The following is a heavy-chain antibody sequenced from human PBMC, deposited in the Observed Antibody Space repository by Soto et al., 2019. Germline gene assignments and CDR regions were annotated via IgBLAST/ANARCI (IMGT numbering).Heavy chain of an antibody. J-gene: IGHJ4*02. D-gene: IGHD2-2*02. CDR2: IIPILGIA. Sequence: QVQLVQSGAEVKKPGSSVKVSCKASGGTFSSYTISWVRQAPGQGLEWMGRIIPILGIANYAQKFQGRVTITADKSTSTAYMELSSLRSEDTAVYYCASPNTQRGSGFLFDYCGQGTLVTVSS. CDR3: ASPNTQRGSGFLFDY. CDR1: GGTFSSYT. V-gene: IGHV1-69*02.